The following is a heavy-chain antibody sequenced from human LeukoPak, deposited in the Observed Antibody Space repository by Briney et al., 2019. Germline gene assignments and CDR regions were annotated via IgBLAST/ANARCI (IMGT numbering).Heavy chain of an antibody. D-gene: IGHD2-2*01. V-gene: IGHV3-21*01. CDR1: GFTFSSYS. CDR3: ASGGFYCSSITCPPD. CDR2: ISSSSSYI. J-gene: IGHJ4*02. Sequence: GGSLRLSCAASGFTFSSYSMNWVRQAPGKGLEWVSSISSSSSYIYYADSVKGRFTISRDNAKNSLYLQMSSLRAEDTAVYYCASGGFYCSSITCPPDWGQGTLVTVSS.